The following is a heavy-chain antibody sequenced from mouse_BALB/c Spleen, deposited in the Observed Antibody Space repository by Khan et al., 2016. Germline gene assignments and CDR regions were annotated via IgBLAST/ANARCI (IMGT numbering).Heavy chain of an antibody. CDR3: ARKSYCVSSCYWYFDV. D-gene: IGHD1-1*01. CDR2: INPYNDGS. J-gene: IGHJ1*01. Sequence: VQLQQSGPELVKPGASVKMSCKASGYTFTSYIMHWVKQKPGQGLEWIGYINPYNDGSKYNEKFKGKATLTSDKSSSTAYMELSSLTSEDSAVYYCARKSYCVSSCYWYFDVWGAGTTVTVSS. CDR1: GYTFTSYI. V-gene: IGHV1S136*01.